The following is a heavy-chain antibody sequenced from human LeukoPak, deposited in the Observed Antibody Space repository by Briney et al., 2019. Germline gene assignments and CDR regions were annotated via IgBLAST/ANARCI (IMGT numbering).Heavy chain of an antibody. Sequence: PSHTLSLTCTVCGGSISSYYWSWVRQPTGKGLEWIGDIYYSGSTNDNPSLESRVTISVDTSKNQFSLKRSSVTAAHTAVYYCARHGDTAMDGDAFDIWGQGTMVTVSS. CDR2: IYYSGST. V-gene: IGHV4-59*08. CDR3: ARHGDTAMDGDAFDI. CDR1: GGSISSYY. D-gene: IGHD5-18*01. J-gene: IGHJ3*02.